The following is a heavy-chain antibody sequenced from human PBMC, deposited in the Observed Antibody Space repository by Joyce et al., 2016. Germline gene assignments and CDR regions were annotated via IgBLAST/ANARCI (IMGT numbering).Heavy chain of an antibody. J-gene: IGHJ3*02. D-gene: IGHD3-10*01. CDR3: ARRSASYGSGSYYNVVDI. CDR1: GFTFNGYS. V-gene: IGHV3-48*01. Sequence: EVQLVQSGGGLVQPGGSLRLSCAASGFTFNGYSMNWVRQAPGKGLEWISYITSSSYTKYYADSVKGRFTVSRDNAKNSLYLQMNSLGVEDTAVYYCARRSASYGSGSYYNVVDIWGQGTMVTVSS. CDR2: ITSSSYTK.